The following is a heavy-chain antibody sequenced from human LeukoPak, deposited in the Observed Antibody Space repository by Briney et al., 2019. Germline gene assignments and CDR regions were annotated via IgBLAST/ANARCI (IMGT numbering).Heavy chain of an antibody. J-gene: IGHJ5*02. CDR3: ASATYYYDSGGYYYDNWFDP. Sequence: NPSETLSLTCTVSGGSISSYYWSWIRQPPGKGLEWIGYIYYSGSTNYNPSPKSRVTISVDTSKNQFSLKLSSVTAADTAVYYCASATYYYDSGGYYYDNWFDPWGQGTLVTVSS. V-gene: IGHV4-59*08. D-gene: IGHD3-22*01. CDR2: IYYSGST. CDR1: GGSISSYY.